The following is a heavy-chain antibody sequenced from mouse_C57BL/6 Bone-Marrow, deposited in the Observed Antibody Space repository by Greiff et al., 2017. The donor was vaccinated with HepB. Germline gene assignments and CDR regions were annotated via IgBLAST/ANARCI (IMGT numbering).Heavy chain of an antibody. Sequence: EVKLMESGTVLARPGASVKMSCKTSGYTFTSYWMHWVKQRPGQGLEWIGAIYPGNSDTSYNQKFKGKATLTVDTSSSTAYMQLSSLTSEDSAVYYCARDWGYFDYWGQGTTLTVSS. CDR2: IYPGNSDT. CDR3: ARDWGYFDY. V-gene: IGHV1-5*01. J-gene: IGHJ2*01. CDR1: GYTFTSYW. D-gene: IGHD4-1*01.